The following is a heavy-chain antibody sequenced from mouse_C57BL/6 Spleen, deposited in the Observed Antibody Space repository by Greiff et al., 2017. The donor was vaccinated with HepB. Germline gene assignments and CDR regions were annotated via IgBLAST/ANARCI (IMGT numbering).Heavy chain of an antibody. D-gene: IGHD2-14*01. V-gene: IGHV5-4*01. CDR3: ARGGVRGYFDV. CDR2: ISDGGSYT. Sequence: VQLKESGGGLVKPGGSLKLSCAASGFTFSSYAMSWVRQTPEKRLEWVATISDGGSYTYYPDNVKGRFTISRDNAKNNLYLQMSHLKTEDTAMYYCARGGVRGYFDVWGTGTTVTVSS. CDR1: GFTFSSYA. J-gene: IGHJ1*03.